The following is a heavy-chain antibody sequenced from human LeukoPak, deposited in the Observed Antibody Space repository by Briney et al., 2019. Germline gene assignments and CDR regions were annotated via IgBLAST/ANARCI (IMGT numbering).Heavy chain of an antibody. CDR3: ARAGPTDYDSSGYYYYYYYMDV. D-gene: IGHD3-22*01. CDR1: GFTFSSYV. J-gene: IGHJ6*03. CDR2: IRYDGSNK. Sequence: PGGSLRLSCAASGFTFSSYVMHWVRQAPGKGLEWVAFIRYDGSNKYYSDSVKGRFTISRDNSKNTLYLQMNSLRAEDTALYYCARAGPTDYDSSGYYYYYYYMDVWGKGTTVTVSS. V-gene: IGHV3-30*02.